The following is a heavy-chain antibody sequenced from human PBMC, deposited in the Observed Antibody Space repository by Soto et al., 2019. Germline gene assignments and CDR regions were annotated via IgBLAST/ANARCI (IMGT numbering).Heavy chain of an antibody. CDR3: ARSPQYCSSTSCWWLDP. CDR2: ISAYNGNT. Sequence: ASVKVSCKASGYTFTSYGISWVRQAPGQGLEWMGWISAYNGNTNYAQKLQGRVTMTTDTSTSTAYMELRSLRSDDTAVYYCARSPQYCSSTSCWWLDPWGQGTLVTVSS. V-gene: IGHV1-18*01. CDR1: GYTFTSYG. D-gene: IGHD2-2*01. J-gene: IGHJ5*02.